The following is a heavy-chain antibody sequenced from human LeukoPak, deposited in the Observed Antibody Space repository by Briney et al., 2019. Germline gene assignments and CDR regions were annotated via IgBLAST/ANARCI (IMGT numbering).Heavy chain of an antibody. D-gene: IGHD1-26*01. CDR3: ARLPIYSGSYYTVDY. CDR2: IYYSGST. V-gene: IGHV4-59*01. J-gene: IGHJ4*02. Sequence: PSETLSLTCTVSAGFISSYNWSWIRQPPGKGLEWIGYIYYSGSTNYNPSLKSRVTISVDTSKNQFSLKLSSVTAADTAVYYCARLPIYSGSYYTVDYWVQGTLVTVSS. CDR1: AGFISSYN.